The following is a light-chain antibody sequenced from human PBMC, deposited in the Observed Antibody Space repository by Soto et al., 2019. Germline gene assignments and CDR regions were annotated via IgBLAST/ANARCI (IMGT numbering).Light chain of an antibody. CDR1: SSVVGIYKY. CDR2: EVA. Sequence: QSALTQPASVSGSPGQSITISCTGTSSVVGIYKYVSWYQQHPGKAPNLMIYEVANRPSGVSNRFSGSKSGNTASLTISGLQAEDEADYYCSSFTSSSTVVFGGGTKLTVL. J-gene: IGLJ2*01. CDR3: SSFTSSSTVV. V-gene: IGLV2-14*01.